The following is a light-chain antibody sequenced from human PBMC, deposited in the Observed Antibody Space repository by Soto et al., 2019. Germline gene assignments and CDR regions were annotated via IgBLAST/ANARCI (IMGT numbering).Light chain of an antibody. Sequence: QSALTQPASVSGSPGQSITISCTGTSSDIGAYNYVSWYQQHPGKAPKLLIYGVTNRPSGVSNRFSGSKSGSTASLTISGLQAEDEADYCCSSYTTSSTLGFGGGTKLTVL. CDR1: SSDIGAYNY. CDR3: SSYTTSSTLG. V-gene: IGLV2-14*01. J-gene: IGLJ2*01. CDR2: GVT.